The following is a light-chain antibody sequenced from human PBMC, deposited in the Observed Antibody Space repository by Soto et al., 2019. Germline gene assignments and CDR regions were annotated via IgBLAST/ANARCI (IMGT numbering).Light chain of an antibody. CDR1: QSISSW. CDR2: DAS. CDR3: QQYNIFSWT. Sequence: DIQMTQSPSTLSASVGDRVTITCRASQSISSWLAWYQQKPGKAPKLLIYDASSLKSGVPSRFSGSGSGTEFTLTISSLQPDDFATYYCQQYNIFSWTFGQGTKV. V-gene: IGKV1-5*01. J-gene: IGKJ1*01.